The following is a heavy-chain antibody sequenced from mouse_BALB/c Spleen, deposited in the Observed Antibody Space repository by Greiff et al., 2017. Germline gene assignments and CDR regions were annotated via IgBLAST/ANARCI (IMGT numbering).Heavy chain of an antibody. CDR2: ISSGSSTI. Sequence: DVKLVESGGGLVQPGGSRKLSCAASGFTFSSFGMHWVRQAPEKGLEWVAYISSGSSTIYYADTVKGRFTISRDNPKNTLFLQMTSLRSEDTAMYYCARWDYDDGYAMDYWGQGTSVTVSS. D-gene: IGHD2-4*01. CDR3: ARWDYDDGYAMDY. J-gene: IGHJ4*01. CDR1: GFTFSSFG. V-gene: IGHV5-17*02.